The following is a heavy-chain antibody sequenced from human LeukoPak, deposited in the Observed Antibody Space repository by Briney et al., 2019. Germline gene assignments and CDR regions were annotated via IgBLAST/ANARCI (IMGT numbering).Heavy chain of an antibody. V-gene: IGHV3-23*01. CDR2: ISGSGGST. J-gene: IGHJ4*02. CDR1: GFTFSSYA. CDR3: AKYELSSGWPHFDY. Sequence: PGASLRLSCAASGFTFSSYAMSWVRQAPGKGLEWVSAISGSGGSTYYADSVKGRFTISRDNSKNTLYLQMNRLRAEDTAVYYCAKYELSSGWPHFDYGGQGTLVTVS. D-gene: IGHD6-19*01.